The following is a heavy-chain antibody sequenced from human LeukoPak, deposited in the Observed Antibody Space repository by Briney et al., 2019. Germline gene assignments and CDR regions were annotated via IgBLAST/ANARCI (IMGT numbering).Heavy chain of an antibody. J-gene: IGHJ4*02. CDR3: AGLVGRYSSGLYYYYFDY. Sequence: SGTLSLTCTVSGDSINSLDLWSWVRQPPGKGLEWIGEMYLSGTTHSNPSVKSRVTISIDKSKNQFFLNLSSVTAADTAVYYCAGLVGRYSSGLYYYYFDYWGQGTLVTVST. CDR1: GDSINSLDL. CDR2: MYLSGTT. V-gene: IGHV4-4*02. D-gene: IGHD3-22*01.